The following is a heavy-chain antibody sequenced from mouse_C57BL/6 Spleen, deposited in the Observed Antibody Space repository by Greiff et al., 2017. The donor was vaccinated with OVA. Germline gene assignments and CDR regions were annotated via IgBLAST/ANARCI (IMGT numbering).Heavy chain of an antibody. V-gene: IGHV3-6*01. Sequence: EVQLQQSGPGLVKPSQSLSLTCSVTGYSITSGYYWNWIRQFPGNKLEWMGYISYDGSNNYNPSLKNRISITRDTSKNQFFLKLNSVTTEDTATYYCARGYDAFAYWGQGTLVTVSA. J-gene: IGHJ3*01. CDR2: ISYDGSN. D-gene: IGHD2-12*01. CDR1: GYSITSGYY. CDR3: ARGYDAFAY.